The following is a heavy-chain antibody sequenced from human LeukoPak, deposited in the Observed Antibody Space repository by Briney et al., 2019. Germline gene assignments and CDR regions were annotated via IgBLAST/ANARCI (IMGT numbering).Heavy chain of an antibody. CDR3: ARDRGLHPIDY. CDR1: GFTFSSYS. CDR2: IYSGGST. J-gene: IGHJ4*02. Sequence: PGGSLRLSCAASGFTFSSYSMNWVRQAPGKGLEWVSVIYSGGSTYYADSVKGRFTISRDNSKNTLYLQMNSLRAEDTAVYYCARDRGLHPIDYWGQGTLVTVSS. V-gene: IGHV3-66*01. D-gene: IGHD4-17*01.